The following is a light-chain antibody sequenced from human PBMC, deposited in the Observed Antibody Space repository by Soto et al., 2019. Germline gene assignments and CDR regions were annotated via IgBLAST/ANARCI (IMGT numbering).Light chain of an antibody. CDR3: QSYDMSLSGVV. V-gene: IGLV1-40*01. Sequence: QPVLTQPPSVSGAPGQRVTISCTGSSSNIGAGYDVQWYQQLPGTAPKLLIYGNANRPSGVPDRFSGSKSGTSASLAITGLPAEDEADFYCQSYDMSLSGVVFGGGTKLTVL. CDR1: SSNIGAGYD. J-gene: IGLJ3*02. CDR2: GNA.